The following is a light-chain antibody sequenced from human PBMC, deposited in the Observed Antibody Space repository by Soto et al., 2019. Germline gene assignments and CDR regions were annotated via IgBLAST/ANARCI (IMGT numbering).Light chain of an antibody. CDR3: QHYNSYPRT. V-gene: IGKV1-5*01. CDR2: DAS. Sequence: DIQMTQSPSTLSASVGDRVTITCRDSQSISSWLAWYQQKPGKAPKLLIYDASSLESGVPSRFSGSGSGTEFTRTISSLQPDDFATYYCQHYNSYPRTFGQGTKVEIK. J-gene: IGKJ1*01. CDR1: QSISSW.